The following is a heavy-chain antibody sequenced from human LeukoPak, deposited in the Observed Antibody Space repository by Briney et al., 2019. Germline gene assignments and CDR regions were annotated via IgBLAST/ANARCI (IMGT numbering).Heavy chain of an antibody. CDR3: ARGNGYSGSHWFDP. J-gene: IGHJ5*02. V-gene: IGHV4-34*01. CDR2: INHSGST. D-gene: IGHD2-15*01. CDR1: GGSFSGYY. Sequence: SETLSLTCAVYGGSFSGYYWSWIRQPPGKGLEWIGEINHSGSTNYNPSLKSRVTISVDTSKNQFSLKLSSVTAADTAVYYCARGNGYSGSHWFDPWGQGTLVTVSS.